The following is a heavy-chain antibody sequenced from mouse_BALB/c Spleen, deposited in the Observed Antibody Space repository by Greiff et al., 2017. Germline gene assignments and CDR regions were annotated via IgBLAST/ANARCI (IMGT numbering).Heavy chain of an antibody. D-gene: IGHD2-12*01. J-gene: IGHJ2*01. CDR1: GYTFTSYW. CDR3: ARDLPYDPFFDY. CDR2: IDPSDSYT. Sequence: VQLQQPGAELVKPGASVKLSCKASGYTFTSYWMHWVKQRPGQGLEWIGEIDPSDSYTNYNQKFKGKATLTVDKSSSTAYMQLSSLTSEDSAVYYCARDLPYDPFFDYWGQGTTLTVSS. V-gene: IGHV1-69*02.